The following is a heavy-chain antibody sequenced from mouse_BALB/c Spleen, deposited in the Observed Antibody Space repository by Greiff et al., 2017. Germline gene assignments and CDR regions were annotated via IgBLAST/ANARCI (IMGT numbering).Heavy chain of an antibody. D-gene: IGHD1-1*02. Sequence: VKLMESGAELAKPGASVKMSCKASGYTFTSYWMHWVKQRPGQGLEWIGYINPSTGYTEYNQKFKEKATLTADKSSSTAYMQLSSLTSEDSAVYYCARAPGGGYFDVWGAGTTVTVSS. V-gene: IGHV1-7*01. J-gene: IGHJ1*01. CDR2: INPSTGYT. CDR1: GYTFTSYW. CDR3: ARAPGGGYFDV.